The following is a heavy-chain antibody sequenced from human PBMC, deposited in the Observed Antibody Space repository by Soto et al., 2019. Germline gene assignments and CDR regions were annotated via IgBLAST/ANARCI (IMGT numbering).Heavy chain of an antibody. V-gene: IGHV4-4*02. CDR1: GASVSSSDW. CDR3: ARLTSQGPRFDS. CDR2: IYQSGKT. J-gene: IGHJ4*02. Sequence: SETLSLTCAVSGASVSSSDWWAWVRQPPGKGLQWIGEIYQSGKTNYNPSLESRVTMSIDRSMNEFSLKVTSLTAADTAVYYCARLTSQGPRFDSWGQGSLVTVSS.